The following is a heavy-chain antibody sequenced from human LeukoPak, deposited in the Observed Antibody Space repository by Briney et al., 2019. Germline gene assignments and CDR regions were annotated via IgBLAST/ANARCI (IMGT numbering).Heavy chain of an antibody. CDR3: AKILNSMYFDL. Sequence: GGSLRLSCTASGFTFSNYAMNWVRQAPGKGLEWVSSISGTTYYAESVKGRFTISRDDSKSTLFLQMDNLRADDTAVYYCAKILNSMYFDLWGRGALVTVSS. CDR1: GFTFSNYA. J-gene: IGHJ2*01. V-gene: IGHV3-23*01. CDR2: ISGTT. D-gene: IGHD2-21*01.